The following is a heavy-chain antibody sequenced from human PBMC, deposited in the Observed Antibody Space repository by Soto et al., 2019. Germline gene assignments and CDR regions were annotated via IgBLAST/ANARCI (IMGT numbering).Heavy chain of an antibody. D-gene: IGHD3-22*01. V-gene: IGHV3-66*01. CDR2: VYVNGNR. CDR3: AKTLYYYDTGGYQ. Sequence: GGSLRLSCAASGYTVTNNYMGWVRQAPGKGLEWVAVVYVNGNRYYADSVKGRFTISRDSSKNTLYLQMNSLRAEDTAVYYCAKTLYYYDTGGYQWGQGTLVTVSS. CDR1: GYTVTNNY. J-gene: IGHJ4*02.